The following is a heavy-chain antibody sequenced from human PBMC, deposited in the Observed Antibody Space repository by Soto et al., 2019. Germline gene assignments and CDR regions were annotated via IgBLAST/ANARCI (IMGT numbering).Heavy chain of an antibody. CDR3: AKDWRYSNYGGYAVDV. Sequence: ASLKVSCKASVYSFTGYYIHWVRQAPGQGLEWMGWINPNSGGTNYPQKFQGRVTMTRDTSISTVYMELTSLRSDDAAVYYCAKDWRYSNYGGYAVDVWGRGTTITVSS. J-gene: IGHJ6*02. D-gene: IGHD4-4*01. CDR1: VYSFTGYY. CDR2: INPNSGGT. V-gene: IGHV1-2*02.